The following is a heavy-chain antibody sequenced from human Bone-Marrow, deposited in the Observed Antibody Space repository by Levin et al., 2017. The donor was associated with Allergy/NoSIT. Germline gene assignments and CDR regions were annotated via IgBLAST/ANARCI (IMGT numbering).Heavy chain of an antibody. V-gene: IGHV4-61*02. CDR1: CDSINNTHHY. CDR2: MCVGGAA. CDR3: ARDETFNSWHVGWFDS. J-gene: IGHJ5*01. D-gene: IGHD2/OR15-2a*01. Sequence: SQTLSLTCTVSCDSINNTHHYWSWIRQPAGKGLEWIGRMCVGGAATYKRSLRSRVTISIDTSKNQFSLKLTSVTAADTAVYYCARDETFNSWHVGWFDSWGQGTLVTVSS.